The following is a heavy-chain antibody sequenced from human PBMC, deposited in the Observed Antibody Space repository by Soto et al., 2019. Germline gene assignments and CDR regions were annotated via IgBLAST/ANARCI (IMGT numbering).Heavy chain of an antibody. CDR3: AHRNLALPGEYYFDY. Sequence: SGPTLVNPTAPLTLTCTFSGFSLSTRGVGVGWIRQPPGKALEWLAFFFWDDVNRYSPSLKSRLTITKDTPKNQVVLTVTNMDPVDTATYYCAHRNLALPGEYYFDYWGQGTLVTVSS. J-gene: IGHJ4*02. V-gene: IGHV2-5*02. CDR1: GFSLSTRGVG. CDR2: FFWDDVN. D-gene: IGHD6-19*01.